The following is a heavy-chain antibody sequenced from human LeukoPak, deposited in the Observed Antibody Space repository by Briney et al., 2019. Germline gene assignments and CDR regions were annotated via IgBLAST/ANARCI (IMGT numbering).Heavy chain of an antibody. V-gene: IGHV3-72*01. CDR2: ISNKASSYST. J-gene: IGHJ4*02. CDR3: AKGDPTHYGYVWGSYRPSDY. Sequence: QPGGSLRLSCAASEFTFSDYHMGRVRQAPGKGLEWVGRISNKASSYSTEYAAAVKARFTISRDDLNNSLYLQMNSLKTEDTAVYYCAKGDPTHYGYVWGSYRPSDYWGQGTLVTVSS. CDR1: EFTFSDYH. D-gene: IGHD3-16*02.